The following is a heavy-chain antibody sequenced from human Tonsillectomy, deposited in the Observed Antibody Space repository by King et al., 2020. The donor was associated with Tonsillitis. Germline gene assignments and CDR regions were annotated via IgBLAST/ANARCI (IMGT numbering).Heavy chain of an antibody. D-gene: IGHD6-19*01. V-gene: IGHV1-69*06. CDR2: IIPIVCAA. J-gene: IGHJ4*02. Sequence: QLVQSGAEVKKPGSSVKVSCQASGGTFTSHAISWVRQAPGQGLAWMGWIIPIVCAANYAQKFLGRVTINADKSTNTAYMELSSLRSGDTAVYYCATGRSSSGWYLDFWGQGTLVTVSS. CDR3: ATGRSSSGWYLDF. CDR1: GGTFTSHA.